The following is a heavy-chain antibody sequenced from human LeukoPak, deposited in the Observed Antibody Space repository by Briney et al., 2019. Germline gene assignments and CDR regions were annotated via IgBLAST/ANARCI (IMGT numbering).Heavy chain of an antibody. CDR1: GGTFSSYA. CDR3: ARDLPYYDILTGYRGFDY. CDR2: IIPIFGTA. Sequence: ASVKVSCKASGGTFSSYAISWVRQAPGQGLEWMGRIIPIFGTANYAQKFQGRVMITTDESTSTAYMELSSLRSEDTAVYYCARDLPYYDILTGYRGFDYWGQGTLVTVSS. D-gene: IGHD3-9*01. J-gene: IGHJ4*02. V-gene: IGHV1-69*05.